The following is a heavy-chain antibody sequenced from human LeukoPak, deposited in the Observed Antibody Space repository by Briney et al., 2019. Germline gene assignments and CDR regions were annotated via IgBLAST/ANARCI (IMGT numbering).Heavy chain of an antibody. J-gene: IGHJ6*02. D-gene: IGHD6-13*01. CDR3: ARGTTAGYSSSWVVGYGMDV. V-gene: IGHV1-18*01. CDR1: GYTFTSYG. Sequence: GASVKVSCKASGYTFTSYGISWVRQAPGQGLEWMGWISAYNGNTNYAQKLQGRVTMTTDTSTSTAYMELRSLRSDDAAVYYCARGTTAGYSSSWVVGYGMDVWGQGTTVTVSS. CDR2: ISAYNGNT.